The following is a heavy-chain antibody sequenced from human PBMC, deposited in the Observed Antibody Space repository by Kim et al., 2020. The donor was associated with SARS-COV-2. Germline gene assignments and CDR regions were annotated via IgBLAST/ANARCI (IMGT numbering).Heavy chain of an antibody. CDR1: GYTFTGYY. J-gene: IGHJ6*02. CDR2: INPNSGGT. D-gene: IGHD4-4*01. Sequence: ASVKVSCKASGYTFTGYYMHWVRQAPGQGLEWMGWINPNSGGTNYAQKFQGRVTMTRDTSISTAYMELSRLRSDDTAVYYCARDLNPHSNYEVDYYYYYGMDVWGQGTTVTVSS. CDR3: ARDLNPHSNYEVDYYYYYGMDV. V-gene: IGHV1-2*02.